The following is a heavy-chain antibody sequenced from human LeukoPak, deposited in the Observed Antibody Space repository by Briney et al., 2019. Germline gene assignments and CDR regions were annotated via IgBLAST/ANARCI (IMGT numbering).Heavy chain of an antibody. CDR2: IYYSGST. Sequence: SETLSLTCTVSGGSISSSSYYWSWIRQPPGKGLEWIGYIYYSGSTNYNPSLKSRVTISVDTSKNQFSLKLSSVTAADTAVYYCARGGMKVDYWGQGTLVTVSS. CDR1: GGSISSSSYY. V-gene: IGHV4-61*01. D-gene: IGHD1-26*01. CDR3: ARGGMKVDY. J-gene: IGHJ4*02.